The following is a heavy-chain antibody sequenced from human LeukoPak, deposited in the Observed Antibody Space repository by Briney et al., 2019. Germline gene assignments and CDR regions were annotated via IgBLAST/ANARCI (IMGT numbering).Heavy chain of an antibody. Sequence: TGGSLRLSCAASGFTFSSYGMHWVRQAPGKGLEWVAFIRYDGSNKYYADSVKGRFTISRDNSKNTLYLQMNSLKTEDTAVYYCTREVYDFWSGPDDDAFDIWGQGTMVTVSS. J-gene: IGHJ3*02. CDR2: IRYDGSNK. CDR3: TREVYDFWSGPDDDAFDI. V-gene: IGHV3-30*02. CDR1: GFTFSSYG. D-gene: IGHD3-3*01.